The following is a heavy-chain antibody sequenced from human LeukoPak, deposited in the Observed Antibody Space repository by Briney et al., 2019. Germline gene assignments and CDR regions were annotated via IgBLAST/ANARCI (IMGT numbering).Heavy chain of an antibody. CDR3: AGEKDYSVYVWGSSVGFDY. V-gene: IGHV3-23*01. CDR1: GFTFSSYA. CDR2: ISGSGGST. D-gene: IGHD3-16*01. J-gene: IGHJ4*02. Sequence: GGSLRLSCAASGFTFSSYAMSWVRQAPGKGLEWVSAISGSGGSTYYADSVKGRFTISRDNSKNTLYLQMNSLRAEDTAVYYCAGEKDYSVYVWGSSVGFDYWGQGTLVTVSS.